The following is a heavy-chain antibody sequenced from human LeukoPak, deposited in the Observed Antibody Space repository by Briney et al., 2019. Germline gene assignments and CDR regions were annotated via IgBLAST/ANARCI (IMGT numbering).Heavy chain of an antibody. CDR2: ISSNGGSP. Sequence: GGSLRLSCAASGFTFSSYAMHWVRQAPGKGLEYVSAISSNGGSPYYANSVKGRFTISRDNSKNTLYLQMGSLRAEDMAVYYCARAFQPRSIVGATDYWGQGTLVTVSS. CDR1: GFTFSSYA. J-gene: IGHJ4*02. D-gene: IGHD1-26*01. CDR3: ARAFQPRSIVGATDY. V-gene: IGHV3-64*01.